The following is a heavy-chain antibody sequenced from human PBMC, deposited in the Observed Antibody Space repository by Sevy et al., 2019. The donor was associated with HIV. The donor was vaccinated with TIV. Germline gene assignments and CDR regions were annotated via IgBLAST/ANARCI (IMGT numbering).Heavy chain of an antibody. CDR2: ISRYET. D-gene: IGHD1-26*01. V-gene: IGHV1-18*01. Sequence: ASVKVSCKTSGYTFANYGITWVRQAPGQGLEWLEWISRYETNYAQKLQGRVSMTTDTSTNIVYIELRSLRSDDTAVYIYARSPSGSQGPGQYFKHWGQGTLVTVSS. CDR1: GYTFANYG. CDR3: ARSPSGSQGPGQYFKH. J-gene: IGHJ1*01.